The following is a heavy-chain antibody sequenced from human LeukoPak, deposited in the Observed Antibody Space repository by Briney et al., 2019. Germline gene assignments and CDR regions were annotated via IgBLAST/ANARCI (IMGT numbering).Heavy chain of an antibody. CDR3: ARHRTASDY. Sequence: GGSLRLSCAASGFTFSSYAMDWVRQAPGKGLEWVAVISYDGSNKYYADSVKGRFTISRDNSKNTLYLQMNSLRAEDTAVYYCARHRTASDYWGQGTLVTVSS. CDR2: ISYDGSNK. CDR1: GFTFSSYA. J-gene: IGHJ4*02. V-gene: IGHV3-30*04. D-gene: IGHD3-16*02.